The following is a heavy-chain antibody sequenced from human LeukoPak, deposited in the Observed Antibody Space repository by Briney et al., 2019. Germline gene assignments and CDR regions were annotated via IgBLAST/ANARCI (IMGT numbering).Heavy chain of an antibody. J-gene: IGHJ4*02. Sequence: PSETLSLTCAVYGGSFSGYYWSWIRQPPGKGLEWIGYIYYSGSTYYNPSLKSRVTISVDTSKNQFSLKLSSVTAADTAVYYCARELADTAMVPEYFDYWGQGTLVTVSS. CDR3: ARELADTAMVPEYFDY. CDR1: GGSFSGYY. V-gene: IGHV4-30-4*01. CDR2: IYYSGST. D-gene: IGHD5-18*01.